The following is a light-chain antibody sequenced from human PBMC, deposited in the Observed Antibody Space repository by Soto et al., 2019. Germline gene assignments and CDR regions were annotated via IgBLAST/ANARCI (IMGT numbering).Light chain of an antibody. J-gene: IGLJ2*01. CDR3: CSYAGSSYVV. Sequence: QSALPQPASVSGSPGQSITISCTGTSSDVGSYNLVSWYQQHPGKAPKLMIYEVTKRPSGVSNRFSGSQSGNTASLTSSGLQAEDEADYYCCSYAGSSYVVIGGGTQLPVL. CDR1: SSDVGSYNL. V-gene: IGLV2-23*02. CDR2: EVT.